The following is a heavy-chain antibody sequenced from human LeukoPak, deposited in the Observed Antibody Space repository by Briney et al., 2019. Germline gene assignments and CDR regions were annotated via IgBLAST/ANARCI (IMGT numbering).Heavy chain of an antibody. V-gene: IGHV4-30-4*01. CDR3: ARDQVYDFLTSYPNDAFDI. D-gene: IGHD3-9*01. CDR2: IDYSGST. CDR1: GGSISSGDYY. J-gene: IGHJ3*02. Sequence: SQTLSLTCTVSGGSISSGDYYWSWIRQPPGKGLEWIGYIDYSGSTYVNPSLKSLTSISVDKSKNQFSLKLSFVTAAETAVYYCARDQVYDFLTSYPNDAFDIWGQGTMVTVSS.